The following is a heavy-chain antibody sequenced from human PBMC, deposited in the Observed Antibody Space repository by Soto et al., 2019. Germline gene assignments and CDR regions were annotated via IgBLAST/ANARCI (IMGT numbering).Heavy chain of an antibody. D-gene: IGHD3-10*02. J-gene: IGHJ4*02. Sequence: SETLSLTCSVSGGSISSGGYYWSWIRQHPGKGLEWIGYIYYSGPTYYNPSLKSRVTISVDTSKNQFSLKLSSVTAADTAVYYCARAIFGSSDYWGQGTLVTVSS. CDR2: IYYSGPT. CDR3: ARAIFGSSDY. V-gene: IGHV4-31*03. CDR1: GGSISSGGYY.